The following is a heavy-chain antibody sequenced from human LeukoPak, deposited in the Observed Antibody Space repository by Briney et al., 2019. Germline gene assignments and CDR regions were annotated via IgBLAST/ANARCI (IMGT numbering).Heavy chain of an antibody. D-gene: IGHD6-13*01. J-gene: IGHJ1*01. CDR1: GGSISSGDYY. Sequence: SQTLSLTCTVSGGSISSGDYYWSWIRQPPGKGLEWIGYIYYSGSTYYNPSLKSRVTISVDTSKNQFSLKLSSVTAADTAVYYCARAEAAADGYFQHWGQGTLVTVSS. CDR3: ARAEAAADGYFQH. CDR2: IYYSGST. V-gene: IGHV4-30-4*01.